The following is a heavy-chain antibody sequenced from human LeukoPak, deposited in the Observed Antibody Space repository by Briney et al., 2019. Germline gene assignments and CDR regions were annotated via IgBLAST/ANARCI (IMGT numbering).Heavy chain of an antibody. V-gene: IGHV1-2*06. CDR3: ARVGVSRIAVAGTDY. CDR1: GYTFPSYF. J-gene: IGHJ4*02. CDR2: INPNSGGT. D-gene: IGHD6-19*01. Sequence: GASVKVSCKASGYTFPSYFMHWVRQAPGQGLEWMGRINPNSGGTNYAQKFQGRVTMTRDTSISTAYMELSRLRSDDTAVYYCARVGVSRIAVAGTDYWGQGTLVTVSS.